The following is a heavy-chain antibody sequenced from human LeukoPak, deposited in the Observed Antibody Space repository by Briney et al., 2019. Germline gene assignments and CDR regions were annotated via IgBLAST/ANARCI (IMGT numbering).Heavy chain of an antibody. CDR3: AAAKSGYDTVGVRDAFDI. CDR1: GGSISSYY. J-gene: IGHJ3*02. V-gene: IGHV4-4*07. D-gene: IGHD5-12*01. Sequence: SETLSLTCTVSGGSISSYYWSWLRQPAGKGLEWFGRVSTTGTTNYNPSLKSRVTMSVDTSKNQFSLKLSSVTAADTAVYYCAAAKSGYDTVGVRDAFDIWGPGTIVTVSS. CDR2: VSTTGTT.